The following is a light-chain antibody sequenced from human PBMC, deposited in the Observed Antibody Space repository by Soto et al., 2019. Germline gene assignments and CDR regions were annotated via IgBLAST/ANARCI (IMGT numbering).Light chain of an antibody. CDR1: QTVRNNY. J-gene: IGKJ1*01. CDR3: QQYGDRPRT. CDR2: GVF. Sequence: EFVLTQSPGTLSLSPGERATLSCRASQTVRNNYVAWHQQTRRQAPRLLIYGVFSRATGVPDRFSGGGAGTDFTLIISRVEPEDFAVYCWQQYGDRPRTFGQGTKVDIK. V-gene: IGKV3-20*01.